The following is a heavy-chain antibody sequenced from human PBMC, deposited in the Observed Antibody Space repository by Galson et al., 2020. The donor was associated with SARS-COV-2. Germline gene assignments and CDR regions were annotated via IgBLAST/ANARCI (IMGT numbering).Heavy chain of an antibody. D-gene: IGHD3-22*01. CDR1: YS. V-gene: IGHV3-21*01. CDR2: ISSGSDYT. Sequence: YSMNWVRQAPGKGLEWVSSISSGSDYTYYADSVKGRFTISRDNAKNSLYLQMDSLRAEDTAVYYCARAGSGFYYVPDFWGQGTLVTVSS. J-gene: IGHJ4*02. CDR3: ARAGSGFYYVPDF.